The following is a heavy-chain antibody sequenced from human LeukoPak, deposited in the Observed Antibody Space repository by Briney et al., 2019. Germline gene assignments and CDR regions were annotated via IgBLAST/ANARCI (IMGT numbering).Heavy chain of an antibody. V-gene: IGHV4-4*07. J-gene: IGHJ4*02. CDR1: GGSISSYY. CDR2: IYTSGST. Sequence: SETLSLTCTVSGGSISSYYWSWIRQPAGKGLEWIGRIYTSGSTNYNPPLKNRVTMSVDTSKNQFSLKLSSVTAADTAVYYCARVLDDSSGYYLDYWGQGTLVTVSS. CDR3: ARVLDDSSGYYLDY. D-gene: IGHD3-22*01.